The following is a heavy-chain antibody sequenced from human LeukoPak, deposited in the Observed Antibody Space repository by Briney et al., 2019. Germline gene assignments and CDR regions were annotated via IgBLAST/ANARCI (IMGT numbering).Heavy chain of an antibody. CDR3: AKGGYYDSSGYVDY. D-gene: IGHD3-22*01. J-gene: IGHJ4*02. CDR1: GFTFDDYA. CDR2: ISWNSGSI. V-gene: IGHV3-9*01. Sequence: PGGSLRLSCAASGFTFDDYAMHWVRQAPGKGLEWVSGISWNSGSIGYADSVKGRFTISRDNAKNSLYLQMNSLRAEDTALYYCAKGGYYDSSGYVDYWGQGTLVTVSS.